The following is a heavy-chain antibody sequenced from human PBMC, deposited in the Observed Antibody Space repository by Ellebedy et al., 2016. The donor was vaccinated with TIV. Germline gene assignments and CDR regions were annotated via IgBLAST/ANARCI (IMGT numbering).Heavy chain of an antibody. CDR2: IYYSGST. D-gene: IGHD6-19*01. J-gene: IGHJ4*02. Sequence: SETLSLTCTVSGDSISGTSYYWGWIRQSPGKGLEWIGSIYYSGSTYYNLSLKSRVTISVDTSKNQFSLRLSSVTAADTAVYYCAEGRSGWYYFDYWGQGTPVTVSS. CDR3: AEGRSGWYYFDY. CDR1: GDSISGTSYY. V-gene: IGHV4-39*07.